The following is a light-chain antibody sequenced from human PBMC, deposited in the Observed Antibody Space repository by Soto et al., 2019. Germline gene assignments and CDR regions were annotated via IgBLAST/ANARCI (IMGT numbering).Light chain of an antibody. CDR2: AAS. J-gene: IGKJ4*01. V-gene: IGKV1-39*01. CDR1: QSIGKY. Sequence: DIQMTQSPSSLSASVGDRVTITCRASQSIGKYLSWFQQTPGNAPKLLIYAASGLQSGVPSRFSGSGSGTDFTLTIISLQREDFATYYCQQTYNTPLTFGGGTKVDIK. CDR3: QQTYNTPLT.